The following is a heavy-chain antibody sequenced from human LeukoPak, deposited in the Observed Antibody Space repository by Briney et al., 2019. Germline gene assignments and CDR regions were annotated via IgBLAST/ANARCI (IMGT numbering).Heavy chain of an antibody. CDR1: GFSIRTYY. Sequence: PGGSLRLSCEASGFSIRTYYMSWVRQVPGKGLEWVSVSYSGGTIRYADSVKGRFTFSRDNFKDTLNLQMNSLRADDTAVYYCVRAAHHNFYSDSSGYYGDAFDVWGQGTVVTVSS. V-gene: IGHV3-53*01. J-gene: IGHJ3*01. D-gene: IGHD3-22*01. CDR2: SYSGGTI. CDR3: VRAAHHNFYSDSSGYYGDAFDV.